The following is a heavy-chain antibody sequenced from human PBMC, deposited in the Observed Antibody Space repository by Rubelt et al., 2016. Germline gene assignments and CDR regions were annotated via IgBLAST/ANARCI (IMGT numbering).Heavy chain of an antibody. Sequence: QVQLQESGPGLVKPSQTLSLTCTVSGGSISSGGYYWSWIRQHPGKGLEWIGYIYYSGTTNYNPSLQSRVTISVDTSKNQFSLKLSSVTAADTAVYYCAKVPGYSSGWYGRFDPWGQGTLVTVSS. CDR2: IYYSGTT. J-gene: IGHJ5*02. CDR3: AKVPGYSSGWYGRFDP. D-gene: IGHD6-19*01. V-gene: IGHV4-61*08. CDR1: GGSISSGGYY.